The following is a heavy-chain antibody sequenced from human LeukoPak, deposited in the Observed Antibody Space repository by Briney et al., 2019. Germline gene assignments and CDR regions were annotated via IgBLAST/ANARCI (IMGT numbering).Heavy chain of an antibody. CDR1: GGSISSSSYY. CDR3: ARRVDWGSLTISGYFDY. V-gene: IGHV4-61*05. CDR2: IYYSGST. J-gene: IGHJ4*02. D-gene: IGHD3/OR15-3a*01. Sequence: PSETLSLTCTVSGGSISSSSYYWGWIRQPPGKGLEWIGYIYYSGSTNYNPSLKSRVTISVDTSKNQFSLKLSSVTAADTAVYYCARRVDWGSLTISGYFDYWGQGTLVTVSS.